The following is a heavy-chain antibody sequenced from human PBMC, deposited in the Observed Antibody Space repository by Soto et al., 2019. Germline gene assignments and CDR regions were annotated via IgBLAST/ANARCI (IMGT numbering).Heavy chain of an antibody. J-gene: IGHJ6*02. Sequence: PSETLSLTCAVFGGSFSGYYWSWIRQPPGKGLEWIGEINHSGSTNYNPSLKSRVTISVDTSKNQFSLKLSSVTAADTAVYYCAKGSGIYYYVMDVWGQGTTVTVSS. CDR1: GGSFSGYY. V-gene: IGHV4-34*01. D-gene: IGHD3-10*01. CDR2: INHSGST. CDR3: AKGSGIYYYVMDV.